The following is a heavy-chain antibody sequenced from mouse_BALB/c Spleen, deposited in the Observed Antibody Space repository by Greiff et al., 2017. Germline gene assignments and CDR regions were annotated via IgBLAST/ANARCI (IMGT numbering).Heavy chain of an antibody. Sequence: DVKLVESGGGLVKPGASVQISCKASGYTFTDYNMHWVKQSHGKSLEWIGYIYPYNGGTGYNQKFKSKATLTVDNSSSTAYMELRSLTSEDSAVYYCAREEWIYDGFAYWGQGTLVTVSA. D-gene: IGHD2-12*01. V-gene: IGHV1S29*02. J-gene: IGHJ3*01. CDR1: GYTFTDYN. CDR2: IYPYNGGT. CDR3: AREEWIYDGFAY.